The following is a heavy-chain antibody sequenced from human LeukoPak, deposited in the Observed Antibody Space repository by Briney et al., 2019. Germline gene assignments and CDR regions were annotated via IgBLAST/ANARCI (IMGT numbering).Heavy chain of an antibody. V-gene: IGHV1-2*02. CDR3: ALTPRELHRAFDI. J-gene: IGHJ3*02. D-gene: IGHD1-7*01. Sequence: ASVKVSCTASGGTFSSYAISWVRQAPGQGLEWMGWINPNSGGTNYAQKFQGRVTMTRDTSISTAYMELSRLRSDDTAVYYCALTPRELHRAFDIWGQGTMVTVSS. CDR1: GGTFSSYA. CDR2: INPNSGGT.